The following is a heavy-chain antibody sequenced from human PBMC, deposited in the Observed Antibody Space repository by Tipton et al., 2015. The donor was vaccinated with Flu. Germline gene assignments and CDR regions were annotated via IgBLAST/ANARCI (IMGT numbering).Heavy chain of an antibody. J-gene: IGHJ4*02. CDR2: VYYTGST. V-gene: IGHV4-59*04. D-gene: IGHD1-26*01. CDR3: ATHHSGSSLPPDY. CDR1: GGSIGKYY. Sequence: LRLSCTISGGSIGKYYWSWIRQPPGKGLEWIGYVYYTGSTNYNPSLRNRVSMSLDTSKNQFSLKLISVTAADTAVYYCATHHSGSSLPPDYWGQGTLVTVSS.